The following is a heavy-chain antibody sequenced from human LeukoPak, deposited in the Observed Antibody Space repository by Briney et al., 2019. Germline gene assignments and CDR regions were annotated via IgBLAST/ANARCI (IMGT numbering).Heavy chain of an antibody. J-gene: IGHJ4*02. CDR2: IRYDGSNK. V-gene: IGHV3-30*02. CDR3: AKEPLPYYSSSYFDY. CDR1: GFTFSSYG. D-gene: IGHD6-13*01. Sequence: PGGSLRLSCAASGFTFSSYGMHWVRQAPGKGLEWVAFIRYDGSNKYYADSVKGRFTISRDNSKNTLCLQMNSLRAEDTAAYYCAKEPLPYYSSSYFDYWGQGTLVTVSS.